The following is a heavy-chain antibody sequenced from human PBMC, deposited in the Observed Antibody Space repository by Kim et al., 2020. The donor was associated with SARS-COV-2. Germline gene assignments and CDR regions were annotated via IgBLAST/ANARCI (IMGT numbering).Heavy chain of an antibody. CDR1: GGSISSGGYS. CDR2: IYHSGST. CDR3: ARASQWLARGFDY. D-gene: IGHD6-19*01. V-gene: IGHV4-30-2*01. Sequence: SETLSLTCAVSGGSISSGGYSWSWIRQPPGKGLEWIGYIYHSGSTYYNPSLKSRVTISVDRSKNQLSLKLSSVTAADTAVYYCARASQWLARGFDYWGQGTLVTVSS. J-gene: IGHJ4*02.